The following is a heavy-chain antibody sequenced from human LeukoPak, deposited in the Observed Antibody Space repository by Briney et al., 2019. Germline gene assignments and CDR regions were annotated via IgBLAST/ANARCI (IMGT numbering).Heavy chain of an antibody. CDR3: ATDRPAYDYVWGSFNDAFDI. CDR2: FDPEDGET. Sequence: GASVKVSCKVSGYTLTELSMHWVRQAPGKGLEWMGGFDPEDGETIYAQKFQGRVTMTEDTSTDTAYMELSSLRSEDTAVYYCATDRPAYDYVWGSFNDAFDIWGQGTMFTVSS. J-gene: IGHJ3*02. D-gene: IGHD3-16*01. CDR1: GYTLTELS. V-gene: IGHV1-24*01.